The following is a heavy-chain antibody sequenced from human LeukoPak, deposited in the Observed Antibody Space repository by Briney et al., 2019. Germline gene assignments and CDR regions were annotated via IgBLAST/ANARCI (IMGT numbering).Heavy chain of an antibody. CDR2: IYYSGST. J-gene: IGHJ2*01. CDR3: ARYYYDSSGYRFDL. CDR1: GGSISSSSYY. Sequence: SETLSPTCTVSGGSISSSSYYWGWIRQPPGRGLEWIGSIYYSGSTYYNPSLKSRVTISVDTSKNQFSLKLSSVTAADTAVYYCARYYYDSSGYRFDLWGRGTLVTVSS. D-gene: IGHD3-22*01. V-gene: IGHV4-39*07.